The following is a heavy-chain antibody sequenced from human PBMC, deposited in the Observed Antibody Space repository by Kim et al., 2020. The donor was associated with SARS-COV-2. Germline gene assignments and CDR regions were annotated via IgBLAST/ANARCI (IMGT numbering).Heavy chain of an antibody. CDR2: INHSGST. CDR1: GGSFSGYY. CDR3: ARAKHFFGVVNPFDY. Sequence: SETLSLTCAVYGGSFSGYYWSWIRQPPGKGLEWIGEINHSGSTNYNPSRKRRVPISVDTSKNQFSLKLSSVTAADTAVYYCARAKHFFGVVNPFDYWGQGTLVTVSS. D-gene: IGHD3-3*01. V-gene: IGHV4-34*01. J-gene: IGHJ4*02.